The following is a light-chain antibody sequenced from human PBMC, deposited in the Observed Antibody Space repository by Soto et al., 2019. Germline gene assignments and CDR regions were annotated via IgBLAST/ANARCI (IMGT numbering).Light chain of an antibody. Sequence: EIVLTQSPGTLSLSPGEGATLSCRASQSVSSTYLAWYQHKPGQAPRLLIYSASRRASGIPDRFSGSGSGTDFTITINRLEPEYFAEYYCQQYSGPGMYTFGQGTKLEIK. CDR2: SAS. CDR1: QSVSSTY. J-gene: IGKJ2*01. V-gene: IGKV3-20*01. CDR3: QQYSGPGMYT.